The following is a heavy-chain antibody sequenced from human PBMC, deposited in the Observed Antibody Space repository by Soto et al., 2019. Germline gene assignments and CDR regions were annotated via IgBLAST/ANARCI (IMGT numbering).Heavy chain of an antibody. CDR2: INHSGST. V-gene: IGHV4-34*01. D-gene: IGHD6-25*01. J-gene: IGHJ3*02. CDR1: GGSFSGYY. Sequence: QVQLQQWGAGLLKPSETLSLTCAVYGGSFSGYYWSWIRQPPGKGLEWIGEINHSGSTNYNPSLKRXXTXSXHTSTYQFSLKLSSVTAADTAVYSCARGRLISAFEIWGQGTMVTVSS. CDR3: ARGRLISAFEI.